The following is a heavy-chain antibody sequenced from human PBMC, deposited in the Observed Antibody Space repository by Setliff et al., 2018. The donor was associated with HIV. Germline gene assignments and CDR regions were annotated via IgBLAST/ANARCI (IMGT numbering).Heavy chain of an antibody. CDR2: IIPIFGTA. V-gene: IGHV1-69*05. J-gene: IGHJ6*02. Sequence: ASVKVSCKASGYTFTSYAISWVRQAPGQGLEWMGGIIPIFGTANYAQKFQGRVTITTDESTSTAYMELSSLRSEDTAVYYCARGQELYLMMTMLGGYYYSNMDVWGQGTAVTVS. CDR3: ARGQELYLMMTMLGGYYYSNMDV. D-gene: IGHD3-10*02. CDR1: GYTFTSYA.